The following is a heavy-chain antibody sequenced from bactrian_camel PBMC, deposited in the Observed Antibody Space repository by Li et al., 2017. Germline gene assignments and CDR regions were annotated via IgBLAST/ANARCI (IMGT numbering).Heavy chain of an antibody. CDR2: IYRTDGTA. V-gene: IGHV3S61*01. J-gene: IGHJ4*01. Sequence: GGSLRLSCVASGPTWTSAFRALGWFRQAPGKRRDRVAGIYRTDGTAAYAESVKGRFTISQDNVVNTLYLQMNSLKTEDTAVYYCAADSRPPYCALPPPVSGGYHYWGQGTQVTVS. CDR3: AADSRPPYCALPPPVSGGYHY. D-gene: IGHD7*01. CDR1: GPTWTSAFRA.